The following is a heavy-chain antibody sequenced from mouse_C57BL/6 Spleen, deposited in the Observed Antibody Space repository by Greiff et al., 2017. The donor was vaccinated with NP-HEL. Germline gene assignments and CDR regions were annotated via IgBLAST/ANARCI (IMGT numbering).Heavy chain of an antibody. V-gene: IGHV1-15*01. J-gene: IGHJ2*01. Sequence: QVQLKESGAELVRPGASVTLSCKASGYTFTDYEMHWVKQTPVHGLEWIGAIDPETGGTAYNQKFKGKAILTADKSSSTAYMELRSLTSEDSAVYYCTAQAKIDYWGQGTTLTVSS. CDR3: TAQAKIDY. D-gene: IGHD3-2*02. CDR1: GYTFTDYE. CDR2: IDPETGGT.